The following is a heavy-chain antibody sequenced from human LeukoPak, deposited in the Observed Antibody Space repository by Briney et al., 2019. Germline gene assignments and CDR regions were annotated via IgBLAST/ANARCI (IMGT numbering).Heavy chain of an antibody. Sequence: PGGSLRLSCAASGFTFSTYWMHWVRQAPGKGLVWVSRINSDGSNTNYADPVKGRFTITRDNAKNTLYLQMNSLRAEDTAVYYCARPRGSGSGSYYDFWGQGTLVTVSS. CDR2: INSDGSNT. V-gene: IGHV3-74*01. D-gene: IGHD3-10*01. CDR1: GFTFSTYW. CDR3: ARPRGSGSGSYYDF. J-gene: IGHJ4*02.